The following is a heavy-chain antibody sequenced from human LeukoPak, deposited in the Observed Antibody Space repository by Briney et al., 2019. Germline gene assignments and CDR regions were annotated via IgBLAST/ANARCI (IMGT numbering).Heavy chain of an antibody. CDR1: GFTFSSYA. Sequence: GGSLRLSCAASGFTFSSYAVSWVRQAPGKGLEWVSSISGSGGSTYSADSVKGRFTISIGNSKNTLYLQMNSLRAEDTALYYCAKDRSCTNDICHGDFDYWGQGTLVTVSS. CDR3: AKDRSCTNDICHGDFDY. V-gene: IGHV3-23*01. D-gene: IGHD2-8*01. J-gene: IGHJ4*02. CDR2: ISGSGGST.